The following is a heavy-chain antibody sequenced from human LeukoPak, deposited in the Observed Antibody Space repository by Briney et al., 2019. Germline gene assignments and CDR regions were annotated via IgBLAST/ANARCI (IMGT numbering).Heavy chain of an antibody. V-gene: IGHV1-18*01. J-gene: IGHJ5*02. Sequence: GASVKVSCKASGYTFTSYGISWVRQAPGQGLEWMGWIGAYNGNTNYAQKLQGRVTMTTDTSTSTAYMELRSLRSDDTAVYYCARDVVTIFGVVLHNWFDPWGQGTLVTVSS. D-gene: IGHD3-3*01. CDR3: ARDVVTIFGVVLHNWFDP. CDR1: GYTFTSYG. CDR2: IGAYNGNT.